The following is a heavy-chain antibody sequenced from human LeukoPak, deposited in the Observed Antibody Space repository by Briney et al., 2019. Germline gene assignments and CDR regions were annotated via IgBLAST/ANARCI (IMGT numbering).Heavy chain of an antibody. CDR2: IYHSGSP. D-gene: IGHD4-23*01. J-gene: IGHJ4*02. CDR3: ARDGDYGGFDY. V-gene: IGHV4-30-2*01. CDR1: GGSISSGGYS. Sequence: KPSQTLSLTCAVSGGSISSGGYSWSWIRQPPGKGLEWIGYIYHSGSPYYNPSLKSRITISIDRSKNQFSLKLSSVTAADTAAYYCARDGDYGGFDYWGQGTLVTVSS.